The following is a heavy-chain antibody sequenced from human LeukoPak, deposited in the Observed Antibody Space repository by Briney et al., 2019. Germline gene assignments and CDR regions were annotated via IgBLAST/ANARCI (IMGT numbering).Heavy chain of an antibody. J-gene: IGHJ4*02. Sequence: PGRSLRLSCAASGFTFSSCAMHWVRQAPGKGLEWVAVVSSHGNDGYYADSVKGRFTISRDNSKNTLYLQIDSLRAEDTAIYYCTRDAYNFNDFDYWGQGTLVNVSS. CDR2: VSSHGNDG. CDR1: GFTFSSCA. V-gene: IGHV3-30*01. D-gene: IGHD5-24*01. CDR3: TRDAYNFNDFDY.